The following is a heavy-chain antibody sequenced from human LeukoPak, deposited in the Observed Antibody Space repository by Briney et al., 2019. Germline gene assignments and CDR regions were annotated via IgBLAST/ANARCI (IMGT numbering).Heavy chain of an antibody. D-gene: IGHD6-19*01. CDR3: ARRADKAVAGRRACRFDY. CDR2: IYYSGST. V-gene: IGHV4-61*08. Sequence: SGPTLVNPTQTLTLTCTFSGFSLSTSGMCVSWIRQPPGKGLEWIGYIYYSGSTNYNPSLKSRVTISVDTSKNQFSLKLSSVTAADTAVYYCARRADKAVAGRRACRFDYWGQGTLVTVSS. CDR1: GFSLSTSGMC. J-gene: IGHJ4*02.